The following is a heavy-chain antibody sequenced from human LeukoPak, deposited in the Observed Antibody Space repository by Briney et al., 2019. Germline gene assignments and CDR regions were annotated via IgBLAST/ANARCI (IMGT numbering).Heavy chain of an antibody. CDR2: ISGSGGST. CDR1: GFTFSSYA. CDR3: AKRWTYYYGSGEG. V-gene: IGHV3-23*01. D-gene: IGHD3-10*01. Sequence: PGGSLRLSCAAPGFTFSSYAMSWVRQAPGKGLEWVSAISGSGGSTYYADSVKGRFTISRDNSKNTLYLQMNSLRAEDTAVYYCAKRWTYYYGSGEGWGQGTLVTASS. J-gene: IGHJ1*01.